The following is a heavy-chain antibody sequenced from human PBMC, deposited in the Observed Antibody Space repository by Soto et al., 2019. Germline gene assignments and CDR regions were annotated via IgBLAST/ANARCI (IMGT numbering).Heavy chain of an antibody. CDR1: GFTFSSYA. J-gene: IGHJ4*02. D-gene: IGHD5-12*01. CDR3: AKGGRIVATPLDY. CDR2: ISGSGGGT. V-gene: IGHV3-23*01. Sequence: EVQLLESGGGLVQPGGSLRLSCAASGFTFSSYAMSWVRQAPGKGLEWVSAISGSGGGTYDADSVKGRFTISRDNSKNTLYLQMHSLRAEDTAVYYCAKGGRIVATPLDYWGQGTLVTVSS.